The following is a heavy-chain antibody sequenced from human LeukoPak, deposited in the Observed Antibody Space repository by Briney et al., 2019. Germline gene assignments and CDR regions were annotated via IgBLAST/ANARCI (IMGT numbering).Heavy chain of an antibody. CDR2: IIPIFGTA. D-gene: IGHD5-24*01. Sequence: ASVKVSCKASGGTFSSYAISWVRQAPGQGLEWMGGIIPIFGTANYAQKFQGRVTITADESTSTAYMELSSLRSEDTAVYYCARGMPDIRWLPFWNFDYWGQGTLVTVSS. V-gene: IGHV1-69*13. CDR3: ARGMPDIRWLPFWNFDY. J-gene: IGHJ4*02. CDR1: GGTFSSYA.